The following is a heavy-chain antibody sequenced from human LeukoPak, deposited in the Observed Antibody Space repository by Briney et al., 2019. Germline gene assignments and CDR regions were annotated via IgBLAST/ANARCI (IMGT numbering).Heavy chain of an antibody. D-gene: IGHD3-3*01. J-gene: IGHJ5*02. V-gene: IGHV4-61*01. CDR3: ARGRYYDFWSGSNNWFDP. CDR2: IYYSGST. Sequence: SETLSLTCTVSGGSVSSGSYYWSWIRQPPGKGLEWIGYIYYSGSTNYNPSLKSRVTISVDTSKNQFSLKLSSVTAADTAVYYCARGRYYDFWSGSNNWFDPWGQGTLVTVSS. CDR1: GGSVSSGSYY.